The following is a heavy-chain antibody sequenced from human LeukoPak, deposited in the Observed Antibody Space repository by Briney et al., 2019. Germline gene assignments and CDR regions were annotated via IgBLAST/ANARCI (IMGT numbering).Heavy chain of an antibody. V-gene: IGHV1-2*02. CDR1: GYTFTGYY. D-gene: IGHD6-6*01. J-gene: IGHJ4*02. CDR2: INPNSGGT. Sequence: GASVKVSCKASGYTFTGYYMHWVRQAPGQGLEWMGWINPNSGGTHYAQKFQGRVTVTRDTSISTAYMELSRLRSDDTAVYYCARESIAARYFDYWGQGTLVTVSS. CDR3: ARESIAARYFDY.